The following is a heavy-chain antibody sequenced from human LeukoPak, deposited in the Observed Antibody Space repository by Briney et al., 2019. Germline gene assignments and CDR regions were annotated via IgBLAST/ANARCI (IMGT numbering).Heavy chain of an antibody. CDR2: IKQDGSEK. J-gene: IGHJ3*02. CDR3: ARGWGGDAFDI. Sequence: GGSLGLSCAASGFTFSSYWMTWVRQAPGKGLEWVANIKQDGSEKYYVDSVKGRFTISRDNAKNSLYLQMNSLRAEDTAVYYCARGWGGDAFDIWGQGTMVTVSS. V-gene: IGHV3-7*03. D-gene: IGHD3-16*01. CDR1: GFTFSSYW.